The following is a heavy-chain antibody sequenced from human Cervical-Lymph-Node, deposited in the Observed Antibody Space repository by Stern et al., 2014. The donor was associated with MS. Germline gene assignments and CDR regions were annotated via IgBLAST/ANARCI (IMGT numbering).Heavy chain of an antibody. D-gene: IGHD1-26*01. Sequence: EVQLVESGGGLVQPGGSLRLSCAASGFTFSSYLMHWVRQVPGKGLVWVSRINSDGSSTTYADSVKGRFTISRDNANNTLYLQMNSLRAEDSAMYYCASEWELTMTFDYWGQGALVTVTS. CDR3: ASEWELTMTFDY. V-gene: IGHV3-74*02. J-gene: IGHJ4*02. CDR1: GFTFSSYL. CDR2: INSDGSST.